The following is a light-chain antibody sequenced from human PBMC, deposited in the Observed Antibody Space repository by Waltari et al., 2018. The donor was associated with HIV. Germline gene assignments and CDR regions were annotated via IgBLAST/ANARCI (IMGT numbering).Light chain of an antibody. CDR3: QQNYNTSWT. Sequence: DIQMTQSPSSLSASVGDRVTITCRASQSIGSHLNWYQQKPGKAPNLLIYTASSLQSGVPSRFSGSGSGTDFSLTISSLQPKDFATYYCQQNYNTSWTFGQVTKVEIK. J-gene: IGKJ1*01. CDR2: TAS. CDR1: QSIGSH. V-gene: IGKV1-39*01.